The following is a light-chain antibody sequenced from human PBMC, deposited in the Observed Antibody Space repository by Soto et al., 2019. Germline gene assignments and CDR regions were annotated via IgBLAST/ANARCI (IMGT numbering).Light chain of an antibody. Sequence: DIPMTQSPSTLSSFVGDRVTITCRASHSISSWLAWYQQKPGRAPNLLIYAASTLESGVPSRFSGSGSGTEFTLTISSLQPDDFATYYCQQYNSYWTFGQGTKVDIK. CDR2: AAS. CDR3: QQYNSYWT. J-gene: IGKJ1*01. CDR1: HSISSW. V-gene: IGKV1-5*01.